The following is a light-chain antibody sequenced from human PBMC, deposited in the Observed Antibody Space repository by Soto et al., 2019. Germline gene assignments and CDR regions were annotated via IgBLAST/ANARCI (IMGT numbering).Light chain of an antibody. V-gene: IGLV1-40*01. CDR1: SSNIGAGYD. CDR3: AAWDDSLSGPHVV. Sequence: QSVLTQPPSVSGAPGQRVTISCTGNSSNIGAGYDVHWYQQLPGIAPKLLIYGNTNRPSGVPDRFSGSKSGTSASLAISGLRSEDEADYYCAAWDDSLSGPHVVFGGGTKLTVL. J-gene: IGLJ2*01. CDR2: GNT.